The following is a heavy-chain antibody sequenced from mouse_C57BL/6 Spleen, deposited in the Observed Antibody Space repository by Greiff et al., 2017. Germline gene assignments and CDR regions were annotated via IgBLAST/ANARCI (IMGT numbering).Heavy chain of an antibody. CDR1: GFSLTSYG. J-gene: IGHJ4*01. Sequence: QVQLKQSGPGLVQPSQSLSITCTVSGFSLTSYGVHWVRQSPGKGLEWLGVIWSGGSTDYNAAFISRLSISKDNSKSQVFFKMNSLQADDTAIYYCANNWDVGGNYAMDYWGQGTSVTVSS. CDR3: ANNWDVGGNYAMDY. V-gene: IGHV2-2*01. CDR2: IWSGGST. D-gene: IGHD4-1*01.